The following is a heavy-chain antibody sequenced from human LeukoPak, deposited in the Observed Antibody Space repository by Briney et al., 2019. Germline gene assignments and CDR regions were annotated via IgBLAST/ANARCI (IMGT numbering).Heavy chain of an antibody. Sequence: GGSLRLSCAASGFTFSSYSMNWVRQAPGKGLEWVSSISSSSSYIYYADSVKGRFTISRDNAKNSLYLQMNSLRAEDTAVYYCARVSAAGTWFDYWGQGTLVTASS. D-gene: IGHD6-13*01. CDR3: ARVSAAGTWFDY. J-gene: IGHJ4*02. CDR1: GFTFSSYS. CDR2: ISSSSSYI. V-gene: IGHV3-21*01.